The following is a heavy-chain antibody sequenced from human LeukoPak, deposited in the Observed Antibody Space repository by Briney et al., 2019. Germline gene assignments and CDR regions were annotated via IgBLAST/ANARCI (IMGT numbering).Heavy chain of an antibody. CDR1: GFTVSSNY. D-gene: IGHD4-17*01. J-gene: IGHJ5*02. CDR3: ARESTVTTNEENWFDP. V-gene: IGHV3-53*05. Sequence: PGGSLRLSCAASGFTVSSNYMSWVRQAPGKGLEWVSVIYSCGSTYYADSVKGRFTISRDNSKNTLYLQINSLRAEDTAVYYCARESTVTTNEENWFDPWGQGTLVTVSS. CDR2: IYSCGST.